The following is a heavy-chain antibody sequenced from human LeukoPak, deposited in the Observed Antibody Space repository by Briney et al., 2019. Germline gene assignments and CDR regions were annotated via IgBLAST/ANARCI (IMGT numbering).Heavy chain of an antibody. V-gene: IGHV4-59*01. Sequence: SETLSLTCTVSGGSISSYYWSWIRQPPGKGLEWIGYIYYSGSTNYNRSLKSRVTISVDTSKNQFSLRLSSVTAADTAVYHCARAGWYGRYFDYWGQGTLVTVSS. CDR3: ARAGWYGRYFDY. CDR2: IYYSGST. J-gene: IGHJ4*02. CDR1: GGSISSYY. D-gene: IGHD6-19*01.